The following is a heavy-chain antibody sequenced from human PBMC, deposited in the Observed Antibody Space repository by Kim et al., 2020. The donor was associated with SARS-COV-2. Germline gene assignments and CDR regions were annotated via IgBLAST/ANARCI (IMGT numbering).Heavy chain of an antibody. D-gene: IGHD3-10*01. Sequence: GGSLRLSCSASGFTFISYAMHWVRQAPGKGLEYVSAINTNGGSTYYADSVKGRFTISRDNSKNTLYLQMGSLRTEDTAVYYCVKGGRYYGSGTFDHLDDWGQGAMVTVSS. J-gene: IGHJ4*02. V-gene: IGHV3-64D*06. CDR2: INTNGGST. CDR3: VKGGRYYGSGTFDHLDD. CDR1: GFTFISYA.